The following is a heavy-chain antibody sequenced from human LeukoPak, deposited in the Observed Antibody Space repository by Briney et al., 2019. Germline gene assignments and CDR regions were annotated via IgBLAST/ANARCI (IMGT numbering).Heavy chain of an antibody. V-gene: IGHV3-30*18. Sequence: GRSLRLSCTASRFTFSNYGMHWVRQAPGKGLEWVAVISYDGSYKFYADSVKGRFTISRDNSKSTLYLQMNSLRAEDTAVYYCAKDRYSGLNTIDYWGQGTLVTVSS. D-gene: IGHD6-13*01. CDR3: AKDRYSGLNTIDY. CDR2: ISYDGSYK. CDR1: RFTFSNYG. J-gene: IGHJ4*02.